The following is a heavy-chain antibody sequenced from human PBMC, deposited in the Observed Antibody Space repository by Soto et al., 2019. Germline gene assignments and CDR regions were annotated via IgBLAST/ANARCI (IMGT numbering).Heavy chain of an antibody. CDR1: YASITNYH. J-gene: IGHJ4*02. Sequence: QVQLQESGPGLLKPSETLSLTCTVSYASITNYHWTWIRQPPGKGLEWIAYIYYTGTTNFTPSLKSRGTISMDTSKTQFSLKLRSVTAADKAVDYCETLRGLVEVSPYFDYWGQGIMVTVSS. CDR3: ETLRGLVEVSPYFDY. CDR2: IYYTGTT. D-gene: IGHD2-8*02. V-gene: IGHV4-59*08.